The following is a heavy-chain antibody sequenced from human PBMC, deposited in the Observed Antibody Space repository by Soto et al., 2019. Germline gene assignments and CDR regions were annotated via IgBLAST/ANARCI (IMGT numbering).Heavy chain of an antibody. CDR2: IYHSGST. V-gene: IGHV4-4*02. CDR1: GGSISSSNW. D-gene: IGHD3-10*01. Sequence: QVQLQESGPGLVKPSGTLSLTCAVSGGSISSSNWWSWVRQPPGKGLEWIGEIYHSGSTNYNPSLKSRLTISVDKSKTQCSLKLSSVTAADTAVYYCARAPQGFGDPFDIWGQGTMVTVSS. J-gene: IGHJ3*02. CDR3: ARAPQGFGDPFDI.